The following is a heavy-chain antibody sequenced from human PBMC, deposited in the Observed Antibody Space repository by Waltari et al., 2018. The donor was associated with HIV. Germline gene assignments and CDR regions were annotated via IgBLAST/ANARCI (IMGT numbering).Heavy chain of an antibody. CDR1: GSSFSGYY. J-gene: IGHJ6*02. Sequence: QVQLQQWGARVLKPSETLSLTCIVSGSSFSGYYWTWIRQSPKKGLEWLGEINHRETTNYSPSLKSRVTMSVDTSKNQFSLRLKSVTAADTAVYYCARGGYSYGLGGYYFYGMDVWGQGTTVTVS. D-gene: IGHD5-18*01. CDR2: INHRETT. CDR3: ARGGYSYGLGGYYFYGMDV. V-gene: IGHV4-34*01.